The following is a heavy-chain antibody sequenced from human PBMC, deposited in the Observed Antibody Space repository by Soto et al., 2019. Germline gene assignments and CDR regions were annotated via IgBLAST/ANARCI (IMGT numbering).Heavy chain of an antibody. V-gene: IGHV2-5*01. J-gene: IGHJ4*02. Sequence: SGPTLVNPTQTLTLTCALSGFSVSARGVGVGWIRQPPRKALEWLAIIYWNDDKLYRPSLQSRLTITKDTSKNQVVLTMTNMDPVDTATYYCAHSPWGAAPDYWGQGTPVTVSS. CDR3: AHSPWGAAPDY. CDR1: GFSVSARGVG. CDR2: IYWNDDK. D-gene: IGHD3-16*01.